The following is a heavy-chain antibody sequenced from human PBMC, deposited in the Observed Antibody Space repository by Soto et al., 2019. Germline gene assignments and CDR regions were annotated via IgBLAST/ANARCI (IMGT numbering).Heavy chain of an antibody. V-gene: IGHV1-69*18. Sequence: QVQAVQSGAEVKKPGSSVKVSCKASGGTFSSYVISWVRQAHGQGLEWKGRIIPIFGTADYAQKFQGSVTITADESTSTAYMERSSLISEGTAVYYSASERGRTIGMDVWGQGTTITLSS. CDR2: IIPIFGTA. CDR3: ASERGRTIGMDV. CDR1: GGTFSSYV. J-gene: IGHJ6*02. D-gene: IGHD2-8*01.